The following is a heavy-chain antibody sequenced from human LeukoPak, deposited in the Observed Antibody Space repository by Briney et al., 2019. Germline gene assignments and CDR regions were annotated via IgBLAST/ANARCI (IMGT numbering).Heavy chain of an antibody. J-gene: IGHJ4*02. CDR2: ISAYNGDK. V-gene: IGHV1-18*01. Sequence: ASVKVSCKASGYTFTRYGIIWVRQAPGQGLEWMGWISAYNGDKNYAQKLQGRVTMTTDTFTSTAYMELRSLRSDDTAVYYCARSDYADYWGPGTLVTVSS. D-gene: IGHD4-17*01. CDR3: ARSDYADY. CDR1: GYTFTRYG.